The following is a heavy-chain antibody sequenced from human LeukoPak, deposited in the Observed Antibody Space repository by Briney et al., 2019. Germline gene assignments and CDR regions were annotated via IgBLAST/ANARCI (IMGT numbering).Heavy chain of an antibody. D-gene: IGHD4-17*01. CDR2: INPKNSGT. Sequence: ASVKVSCKASGGTFSSYAISWVRQAPGQGLEWMGWINPKNSGTKYAQKFQGWITMTTDTSTSTAYMALTSLRSNDTAVYYCARVTVTTLFDHWGPGTLVTVSS. CDR1: GGTFSSYA. CDR3: ARVTVTTLFDH. J-gene: IGHJ4*02. V-gene: IGHV1-2*04.